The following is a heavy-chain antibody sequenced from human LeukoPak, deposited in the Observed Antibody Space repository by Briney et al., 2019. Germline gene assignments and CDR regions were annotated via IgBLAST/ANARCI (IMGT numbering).Heavy chain of an antibody. CDR3: ATDLGSSRPNF. J-gene: IGHJ4*02. CDR1: GFSFSTYW. CDR2: IKQDGSEN. D-gene: IGHD6-13*01. Sequence: PGGSLRLSRAASGFSFSTYWMTRVRQAPGKGLEWVANIKQDGSENYYVDSARGRFTISRDNAKNSLYLQMNSLTAEDTAVYYCATDLGSSRPNFWGQGILVTVSS. V-gene: IGHV3-7*01.